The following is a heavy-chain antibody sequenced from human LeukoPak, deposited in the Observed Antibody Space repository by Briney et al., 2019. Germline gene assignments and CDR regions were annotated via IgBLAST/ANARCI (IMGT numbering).Heavy chain of an antibody. CDR3: ARSFYDILIGYYQYFDY. CDR1: GHSVSSNY. J-gene: IGHJ4*02. Sequence: GGSLRLSCVASGHSVSSNYMSWVRQAPGKGLEWVSVIYRDGSSYYAESVKGRFTISRDNSKNTLYIQMNSLRAEDTAVYYCARSFYDILIGYYQYFDYWGQGTLVTVSS. CDR2: IYRDGSS. V-gene: IGHV3-66*01. D-gene: IGHD3-9*01.